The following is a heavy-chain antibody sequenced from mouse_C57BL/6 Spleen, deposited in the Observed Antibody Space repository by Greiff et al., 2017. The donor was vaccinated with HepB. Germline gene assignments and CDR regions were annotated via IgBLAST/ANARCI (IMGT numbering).Heavy chain of an antibody. J-gene: IGHJ2*01. CDR3: ARHSFDYGEGFDY. D-gene: IGHD2-4*01. Sequence: VKLVESGPGLVAPSQSLSITCTASGFSLTSYGVHWVRQPPGKGLEWLVVIWSDGSTTYNSALKSRLTISNDNTKSHVFLKMNSLLTDDTAMYYCARHSFDYGEGFDYWGQGTTLTVSS. V-gene: IGHV2-6*02. CDR1: GFSLTSYG. CDR2: IWSDGST.